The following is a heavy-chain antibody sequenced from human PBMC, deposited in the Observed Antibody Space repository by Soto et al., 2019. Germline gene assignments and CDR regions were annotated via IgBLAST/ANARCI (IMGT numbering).Heavy chain of an antibody. J-gene: IGHJ1*01. Sequence: SETLSLTCTVSGDSISSGTFYWGWIRQPPGKVLEWIGTIYYVGSTYYSPSLKSRATISAETSKNQFSLKLNSVTAADTAVYYCVTKRVYCVGDCYTLWGRGTLVTVSS. D-gene: IGHD2-21*02. V-gene: IGHV4-39*01. CDR3: VTKRVYCVGDCYTL. CDR2: IYYVGST. CDR1: GDSISSGTFY.